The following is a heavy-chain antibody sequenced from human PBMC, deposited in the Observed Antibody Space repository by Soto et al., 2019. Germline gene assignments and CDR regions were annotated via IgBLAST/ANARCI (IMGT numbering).Heavy chain of an antibody. D-gene: IGHD3-22*01. V-gene: IGHV4-39*01. CDR1: CGSISSSSYY. J-gene: IGHJ4*02. Sequence: PSETLSLTCTVSCGSISSSSYYCGWIRQPPGKGLEWIGNIYYTGSTYYNPSLKSRVTISVDTSKNQFSLKLSSVTAADTAVYYCMLGSGWKDFDYWGQGTLVTVSS. CDR3: MLGSGWKDFDY. CDR2: IYYTGST.